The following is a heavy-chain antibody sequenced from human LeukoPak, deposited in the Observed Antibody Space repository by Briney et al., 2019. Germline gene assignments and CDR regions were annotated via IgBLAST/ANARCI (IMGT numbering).Heavy chain of an antibody. J-gene: IGHJ4*02. V-gene: IGHV3-21*05. D-gene: IGHD2-2*01. CDR1: GFPFSLNA. CDR3: ARDTFQPGLIDS. Sequence: AGGSLRLSCAASGFPFSLNAMNWVRQAPGKGLEWVSYINDDSTDIHYADSVKGRFSISRDRARNTLYLQLSSLRAEDTAVYYCARDTFQPGLIDSWGQGTLVTVSS. CDR2: INDDSTDI.